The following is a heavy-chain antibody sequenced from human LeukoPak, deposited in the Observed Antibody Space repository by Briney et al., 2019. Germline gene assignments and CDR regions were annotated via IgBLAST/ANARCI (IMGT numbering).Heavy chain of an antibody. Sequence: GGSLRLSCAASGFTLSTYNMKWVRQAPRKGLEWVSSISTSSSYIYYADSVKGRFTISRDNSKNTLYLQMNSLRAEDTAVYYCAKDLYMLLPAYFDYWGQGTLVTVSS. V-gene: IGHV3-21*01. CDR2: ISTSSSYI. CDR3: AKDLYMLLPAYFDY. D-gene: IGHD3-16*01. J-gene: IGHJ4*02. CDR1: GFTLSTYN.